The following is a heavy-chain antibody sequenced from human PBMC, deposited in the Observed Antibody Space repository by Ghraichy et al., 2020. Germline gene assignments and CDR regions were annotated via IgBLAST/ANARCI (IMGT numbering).Heavy chain of an antibody. V-gene: IGHV3-7*01. CDR1: GFTFSSYW. J-gene: IGHJ3*02. CDR3: ARDPLVSPGRAFDI. D-gene: IGHD1-14*01. Sequence: GGSLRLSCAASGFTFSSYWMSWVRQAPGKGLEWVANIKQDGSEKYYVDSVKGRFTISRDNAKNSLYLQMNSLRAEDTAVYYCARDPLVSPGRAFDIWGQGTMVTVSS. CDR2: IKQDGSEK.